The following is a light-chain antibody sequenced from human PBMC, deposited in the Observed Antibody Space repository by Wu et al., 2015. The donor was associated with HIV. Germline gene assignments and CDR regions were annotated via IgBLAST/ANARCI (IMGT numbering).Light chain of an antibody. CDR1: QSVGTY. Sequence: EIVLTQSPATLSLSPGERATLSCRAGQSVGTYLAWYQQKPGQSPRLLIYNASKRANGIPPRFSGIGSGTDFTLTITSLESEDFALYYCQHHHNWPLTFGGGTKVEIK. CDR3: QHHHNWPLT. J-gene: IGKJ4*01. CDR2: NAS. V-gene: IGKV3-11*01.